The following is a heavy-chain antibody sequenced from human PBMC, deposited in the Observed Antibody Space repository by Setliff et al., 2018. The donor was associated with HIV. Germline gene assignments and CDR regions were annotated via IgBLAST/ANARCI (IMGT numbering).Heavy chain of an antibody. CDR1: GGSITSHY. D-gene: IGHD5-18*01. CDR3: AKTIRGYISGDYMDV. Sequence: SETLSLTCTISGGSITSHYWSWIRQPPGKGLEWIGYVFYTGGTNYRPSLRGRVTISVDTSKNHFSLKLSSVTAADTAVYYCAKTIRGYISGDYMDVWGKGTTVTVS. CDR2: VFYTGGT. J-gene: IGHJ6*03. V-gene: IGHV4-59*11.